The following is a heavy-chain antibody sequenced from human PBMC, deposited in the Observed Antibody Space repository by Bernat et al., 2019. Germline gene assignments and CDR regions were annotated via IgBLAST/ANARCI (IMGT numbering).Heavy chain of an antibody. CDR3: ARQPYCSGGTCFLNDDYYYYMDV. CDR2: IYYSGST. V-gene: IGHV4-39*01. CDR1: GGSISSRNYY. Sequence: QLQLQESGPGLVKPSETLSLTCTVPGGSISSRNYYWGWIRQPPGKGLEWIASIYYSGSTFYNPSLKSRVTISIDTSKNQFSLKLSSVTAADTAVYYCARQPYCSGGTCFLNDDYYYYMDVWGRGTTVTVSS. J-gene: IGHJ6*03. D-gene: IGHD2-15*01.